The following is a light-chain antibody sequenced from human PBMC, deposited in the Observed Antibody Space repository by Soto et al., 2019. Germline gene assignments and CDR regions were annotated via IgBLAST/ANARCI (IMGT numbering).Light chain of an antibody. Sequence: DIQMTQSLPTLSASVGDRVTITCQASQDIGNLSWYQQKPGKVPKLLIFVASNLETGVPSRFSGSGSGTDFTFTISSLQPEDIATYYCQQHDNLPLTFGGGTKVEIK. V-gene: IGKV1-33*01. CDR3: QQHDNLPLT. CDR1: QDIGN. J-gene: IGKJ4*01. CDR2: VAS.